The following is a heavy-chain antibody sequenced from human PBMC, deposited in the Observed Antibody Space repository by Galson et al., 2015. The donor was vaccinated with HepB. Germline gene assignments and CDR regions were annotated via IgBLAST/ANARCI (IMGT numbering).Heavy chain of an antibody. Sequence: SETLSLTCTVSGASISNTDYYWGWIRQPPGKGLEWVGSMFSRGRPYYNPSLKSRVTISADTSKNQFSLKLSCLTAADTAVYYCARGRNWNFVGSNSDYWGQGTLVTVSS. V-gene: IGHV4-39*01. CDR2: MFSRGRP. D-gene: IGHD1-1*01. CDR1: GASISNTDYY. J-gene: IGHJ4*02. CDR3: ARGRNWNFVGSNSDY.